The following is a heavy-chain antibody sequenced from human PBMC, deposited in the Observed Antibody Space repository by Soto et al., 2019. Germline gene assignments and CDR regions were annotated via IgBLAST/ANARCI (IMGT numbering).Heavy chain of an antibody. Sequence: SQTLSLTCAISGDSVSRNSGAWNWIRQSPSGGLQWLGRTYYRSKWYSEYAPSVKSRITINPDTAKNQFALQLKSVTPDDSGVYCERGNWEEEGYYYGMDVWGQGITVTVSS. V-gene: IGHV6-1*01. J-gene: IGHJ6*02. CDR1: GDSVSRNSGA. CDR2: TYYRSKWYS. D-gene: IGHD7-27*01. CDR3: ERGNWEEEGYYYGMDV.